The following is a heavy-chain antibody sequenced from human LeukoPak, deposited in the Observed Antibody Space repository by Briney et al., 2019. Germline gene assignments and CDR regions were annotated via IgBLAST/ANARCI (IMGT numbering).Heavy chain of an antibody. V-gene: IGHV1-46*01. J-gene: IGHJ6*03. D-gene: IGHD3-16*01. CDR2: INPSGGST. CDR3: ARHSPFIRNYYYYYMDV. Sequence: GASVKVSCKASGYTFTSYYMHWVRQAPGQGLEWMGIINPSGGSTSYAQKFQGRVTMTRDTSTSTVYMELSSLRSEDTAVYYCARHSPFIRNYYYYYMDVWGKGTTVTVSS. CDR1: GYTFTSYY.